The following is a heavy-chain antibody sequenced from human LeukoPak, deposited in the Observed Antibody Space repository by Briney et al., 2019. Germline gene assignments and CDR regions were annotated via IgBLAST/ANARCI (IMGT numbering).Heavy chain of an antibody. Sequence: PGGSLRLSCAASGFTFSNYEMNWVRQAPGKGLEWVSYISNSGGTIYYADSVKGRFTISRDNAKNSLYLQMNSLRVEDTAVYYCARSWVPYYYDSSGYYGYWGQGILVTVSS. D-gene: IGHD3-22*01. V-gene: IGHV3-48*03. CDR3: ARSWVPYYYDSSGYYGY. CDR1: GFTFSNYE. J-gene: IGHJ4*02. CDR2: ISNSGGTI.